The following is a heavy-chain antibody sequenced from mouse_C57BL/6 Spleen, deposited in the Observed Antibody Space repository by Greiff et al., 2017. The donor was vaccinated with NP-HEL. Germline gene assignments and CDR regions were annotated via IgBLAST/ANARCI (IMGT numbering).Heavy chain of an antibody. CDR3: ARRFYYGSSYVGYWYFDV. CDR2: ISYDGSN. V-gene: IGHV3-6*01. J-gene: IGHJ1*03. Sequence: EVQLVESGPGLVKPSQSLSLTCSVTGYSITSGYYWNWIRQFPGNKLEWMGYISYDGSNNYNPSLKNRISITRDTSKNQFFLKLNSVTTEDTATYYCARRFYYGSSYVGYWYFDVWGTGTTVTVSS. CDR1: GYSITSGYY. D-gene: IGHD1-1*01.